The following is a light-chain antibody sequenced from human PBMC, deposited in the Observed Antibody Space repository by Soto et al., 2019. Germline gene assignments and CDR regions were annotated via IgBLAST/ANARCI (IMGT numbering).Light chain of an antibody. CDR2: SNN. J-gene: IGLJ3*02. CDR1: SSNIGSKT. CDR3: ATWDDNLNGL. Sequence: QSVLTQPPSVSAAPGQKVTISCSGSSSNIGSKTVNWYQQVPGTAPRLLIYSNNLRPSGVPDRFSGSKSGTSASLAITGLQSEDEADYYCATWDDNLNGLFGGGTKLTVL. V-gene: IGLV1-44*01.